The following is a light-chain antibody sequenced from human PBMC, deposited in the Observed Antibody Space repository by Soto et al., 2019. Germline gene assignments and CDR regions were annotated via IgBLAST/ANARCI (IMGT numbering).Light chain of an antibody. CDR1: SSDFGGYNY. CDR2: EVT. CDR3: SSYTRSSTRV. V-gene: IGLV2-14*01. Sequence: QSALTQPASVSGSPGQSITISCTGTSSDFGGYNYVSWYQQHPGKAPKLMIYEVTNRPSGVSNRFSGSKSGNTASLTISGLQAEDEADYYCSSYTRSSTRVFGGGTKLTVL. J-gene: IGLJ3*02.